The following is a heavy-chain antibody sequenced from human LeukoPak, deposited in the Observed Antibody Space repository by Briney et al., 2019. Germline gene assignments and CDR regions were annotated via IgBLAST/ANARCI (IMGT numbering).Heavy chain of an antibody. CDR3: ARGEEYVWGSYRYDY. V-gene: IGHV1-69*06. CDR2: IIPFFDTT. J-gene: IGHJ4*02. CDR1: GGTFSSYA. D-gene: IGHD3-16*02. Sequence: ASVKVSCKASGGTFSSYAITWVRQAPGQGLEWMGGIIPFFDTTNYALKFQGRVTITADKSTSTAYMELSSLRSEDTAVYYCARGEEYVWGSYRYDYWGQGTLVTVSS.